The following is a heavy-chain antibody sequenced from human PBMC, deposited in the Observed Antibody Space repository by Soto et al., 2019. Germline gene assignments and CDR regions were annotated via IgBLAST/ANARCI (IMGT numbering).Heavy chain of an antibody. CDR1: GYSISSSNW. J-gene: IGHJ4*02. CDR2: IYYSGTT. CDR3: ARHVLRYVDWPYYFDY. D-gene: IGHD3-9*01. Sequence: SETLSLTCAFSGYSISSSNWWGWIRQPPGKGLEWIGYIYYSGTTYYNPPLKSRVTISVDTSKNQFSLKLSSVTAADTAVYYCARHVLRYVDWPYYFDYWGQGTLVTVSS. V-gene: IGHV4-28*01.